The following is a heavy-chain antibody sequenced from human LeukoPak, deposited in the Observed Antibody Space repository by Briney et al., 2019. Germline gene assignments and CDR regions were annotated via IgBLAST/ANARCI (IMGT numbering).Heavy chain of an antibody. Sequence: SETLSLTCTVSGASVSSASYWSWIRQPPAKGVEWIAHIYNGVNTNYNPSLKSRVTISVDTSKNQFSLRLNSVTAADTAVYYCARSRAFNSGAFDPWGQGSLFTVSS. D-gene: IGHD1-26*01. J-gene: IGHJ5*02. V-gene: IGHV4-61*01. CDR3: ARSRAFNSGAFDP. CDR2: IYNGVNT. CDR1: GASVSSASY.